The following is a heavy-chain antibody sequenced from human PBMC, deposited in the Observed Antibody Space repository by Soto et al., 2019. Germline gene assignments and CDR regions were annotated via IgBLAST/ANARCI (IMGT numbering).Heavy chain of an antibody. CDR2: IYSGGRT. Sequence: GGSLRLSCAASGFTVSSNYMSWVRQAPGKGLEWVSVIYSGGRTYYADSVKGGFIISSGNSKNKLYLQMNSLRVEDTAVYYCSRVESLSGSYPRDAFDIWGQGTMVTVSS. V-gene: IGHV3-53*01. J-gene: IGHJ3*02. CDR1: GFTVSSNY. CDR3: SRVESLSGSYPRDAFDI. D-gene: IGHD1-26*01.